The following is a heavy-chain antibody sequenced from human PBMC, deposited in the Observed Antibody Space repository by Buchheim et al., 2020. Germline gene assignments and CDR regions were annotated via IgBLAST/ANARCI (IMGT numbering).Heavy chain of an antibody. CDR3: VRHLAADDAFEI. CDR2: IHPSDSDA. CDR1: GFSFISYW. D-gene: IGHD6-13*01. Sequence: EVQLVQSGAEVKKPGESLRISCKGSGFSFISYWIGWVRQTPGKGLEWMGIIHPSDSDARYSPSFQGQVTFSADTSRSTAYLQWSSLRAADTAIYYCVRHLAADDAFEIWGQGT. V-gene: IGHV5-51*01. J-gene: IGHJ3*02.